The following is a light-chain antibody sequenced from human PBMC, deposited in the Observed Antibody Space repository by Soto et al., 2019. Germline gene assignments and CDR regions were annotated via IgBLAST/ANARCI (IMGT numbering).Light chain of an antibody. CDR2: SAS. J-gene: IGKJ1*01. V-gene: IGKV1D-16*01. Sequence: DIQMTQSPSSLSASVGDRVTITCRASQGIDRWLAWYQQKPGKAPKVLIYSASSLRSGVPSRFSGSGSGTDFSLTISSLQPEDFTVYSCLQYHNLWAFGQGTKVDIK. CDR3: LQYHNLWA. CDR1: QGIDRW.